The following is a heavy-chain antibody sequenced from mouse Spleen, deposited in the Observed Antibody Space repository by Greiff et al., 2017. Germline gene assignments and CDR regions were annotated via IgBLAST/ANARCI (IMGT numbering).Heavy chain of an antibody. Sequence: QSGGGLVQPGGSMKLSCVASGFTFSNYWMNWVRQSPEKGLEWVAEIRLKSNNYATHYAESVKGRFTISRDDSKSSVYLQMNNLRAEDTGIYYCTRQDYYGSSPAWFAYWGQGTLVTVSA. V-gene: IGHV6-6*02. J-gene: IGHJ3*01. CDR1: GFTFSNYW. CDR2: IRLKSNNYAT. D-gene: IGHD1-1*01. CDR3: TRQDYYGSSPAWFAY.